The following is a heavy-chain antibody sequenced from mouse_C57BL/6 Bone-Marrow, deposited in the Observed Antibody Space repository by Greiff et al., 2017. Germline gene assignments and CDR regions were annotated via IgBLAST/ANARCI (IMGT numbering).Heavy chain of an antibody. J-gene: IGHJ4*01. CDR1: GYTFTSYW. D-gene: IGHD1-1*02. CDR2: IYPSDSET. CDR3: ARHWGCYYYDLDY. V-gene: IGHV1-61*01. Sequence: VQLQQPGAELVRPGSSVKLSCKATGYTFTSYWMAWVKQRPGQGLEWIGDIYPSDSETHYNQKFKDKATLTVDKSSSTAYMQLSSLTSEDSAVYYGARHWGCYYYDLDYWGQGTSVTVSS.